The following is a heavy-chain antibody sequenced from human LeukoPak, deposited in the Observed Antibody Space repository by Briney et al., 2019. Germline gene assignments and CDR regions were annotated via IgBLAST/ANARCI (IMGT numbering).Heavy chain of an antibody. CDR1: GFTFSSYG. V-gene: IGHV3-30*02. D-gene: IGHD3-16*02. CDR2: IRYDGSNK. CDR3: ARMDYVWGSYRYTGPFDY. Sequence: GGSLRLSCAASGFTFSSYGMHWVRQAPGKGLEWVAFIRYDGSNKYYADSVKGRFTISRDNSKNTLYLQMNSLRPEDTAVYYCARMDYVWGSYRYTGPFDYWGQGTLVTVSS. J-gene: IGHJ4*02.